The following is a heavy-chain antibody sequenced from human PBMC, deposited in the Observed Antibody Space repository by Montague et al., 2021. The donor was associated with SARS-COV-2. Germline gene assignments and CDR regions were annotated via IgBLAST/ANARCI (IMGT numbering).Heavy chain of an antibody. J-gene: IGHJ6*02. CDR1: GGSIISTTSN. Sequence: SETLSLTCTVSGGSIISTTSNWGWIRQPPGKGLEWIGSIYYTANTYYTPSLKTRVTISVDTSKNQFSLKLSSVTAADTAVYYCARDGGIGDSGSNTWSYYYYGMDVWGQGTTVTVSS. CDR2: IYYTANT. CDR3: ARDGGIGDSGSNTWSYYYYGMDV. V-gene: IGHV4-39*02. D-gene: IGHD3-22*01.